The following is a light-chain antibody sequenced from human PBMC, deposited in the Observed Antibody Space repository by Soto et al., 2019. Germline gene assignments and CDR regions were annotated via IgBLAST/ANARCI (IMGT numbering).Light chain of an antibody. CDR2: GAS. CDR1: QTISND. J-gene: IGKJ4*01. CDR3: QQNNKWPPVT. V-gene: IGKV3-15*01. Sequence: EVVMTQSPATVSVSPGEGVTLSCRASQTISNDLAWYQQKPGQAPRLFIYGASTRATGVPARFSGGGSGTEFTLTISSLQSEDFAFYYCQQNNKWPPVTFGGGTKVEIK.